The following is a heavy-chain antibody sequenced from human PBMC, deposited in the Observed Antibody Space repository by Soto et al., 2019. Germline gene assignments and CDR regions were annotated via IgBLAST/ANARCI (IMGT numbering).Heavy chain of an antibody. CDR1: GGSISSYY. CDR3: ASQFYFNRSASTSIDS. Sequence: SETLSLTCTVSGGSISSYYWSWIRQPPGKGLEWIGYIYYSGSTNYNPSLKSRVTISVDTSKNQFSLKLSSVTAADTAVYYCASQFYFNRSASTSIDSCCRRTLVPVS. V-gene: IGHV4-59*01. CDR2: IYYSGST. J-gene: IGHJ5*01. D-gene: IGHD3-22*01.